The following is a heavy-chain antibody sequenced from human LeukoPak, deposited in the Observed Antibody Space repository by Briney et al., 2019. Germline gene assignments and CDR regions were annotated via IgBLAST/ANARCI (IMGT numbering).Heavy chain of an antibody. V-gene: IGHV4-59*08. CDR3: ARGRITMVRGVINNYYYYYMDV. CDR1: GGSISSYY. Sequence: ASETLSLTCTVSGGSISSYYWSWIRQPPGKGLEWIGYIYYSGSTNYNPSLKSRVTISVDTSKNQFSLKLSSVTAADTAVYYCARGRITMVRGVINNYYYYYMDVWGKGTTVTISS. CDR2: IYYSGST. J-gene: IGHJ6*03. D-gene: IGHD3-10*01.